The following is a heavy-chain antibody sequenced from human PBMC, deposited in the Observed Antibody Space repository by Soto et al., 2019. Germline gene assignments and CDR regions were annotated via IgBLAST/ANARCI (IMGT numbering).Heavy chain of an antibody. D-gene: IGHD3-3*01. CDR3: ARDKAVRFFEWLWGGPYSYY. V-gene: IGHV4-31*02. CDR2: IYYSGST. J-gene: IGHJ6*03. Sequence: PGKGLEWIGYIYYSGSTYYNPSLKSRVTISVDTTKNQFSLKLSSVTAADTAVYYCARDKAVRFFEWLWGGPYSYY.